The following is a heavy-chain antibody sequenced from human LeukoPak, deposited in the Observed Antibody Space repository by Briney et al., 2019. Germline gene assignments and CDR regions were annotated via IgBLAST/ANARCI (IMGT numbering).Heavy chain of an antibody. CDR3: ARDCSSGYYDFWSGYWAFDI. Sequence: GGSLRLSCAASGFTFSSYWMSWVRQAPGKGLEWVANIKQDGSEKYYVDSVKGRFTISRDNAKNSLYLQMNSLRAEDTAVYYCARDCSSGYYDFWSGYWAFDIWGQGTMVTVSS. CDR1: GFTFSSYW. V-gene: IGHV3-7*01. J-gene: IGHJ3*02. CDR2: IKQDGSEK. D-gene: IGHD3-3*01.